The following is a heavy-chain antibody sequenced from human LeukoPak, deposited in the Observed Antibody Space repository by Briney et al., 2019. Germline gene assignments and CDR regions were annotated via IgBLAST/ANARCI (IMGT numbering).Heavy chain of an antibody. J-gene: IGHJ5*02. CDR1: GGSINSYY. CDR3: ARGGYYGSGNDFRFDP. D-gene: IGHD3-10*01. Sequence: SETLSLTCTVSGGSINSYYWSWIRQPPGKGLERIGYIHYTGSTNYNPSLKSRVTISVETSKNPFSLKLKSVTAADTAVYYCARGGYYGSGNDFRFDPWGQGTLVTVSS. CDR2: IHYTGST. V-gene: IGHV4-59*01.